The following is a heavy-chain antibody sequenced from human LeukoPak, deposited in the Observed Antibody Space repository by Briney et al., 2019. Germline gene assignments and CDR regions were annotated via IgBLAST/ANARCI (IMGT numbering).Heavy chain of an antibody. D-gene: IGHD2-21*02. CDR1: GFTFSSYS. Sequence: AGGSLRLSCAASGFTFSSYSMNWVRQAPGEGLEWVSSISSSSSYIYYADSVKGRFTISRDNAKNSLYLQMNSLRAEDTAVYYCARPQHIVVVTALGYWGQGTLVTVSS. J-gene: IGHJ4*02. CDR2: ISSSSSYI. V-gene: IGHV3-21*01. CDR3: ARPQHIVVVTALGY.